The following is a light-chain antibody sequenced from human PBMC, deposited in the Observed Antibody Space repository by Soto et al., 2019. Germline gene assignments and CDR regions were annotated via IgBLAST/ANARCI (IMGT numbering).Light chain of an antibody. V-gene: IGLV2-23*01. CDR3: CSYAGSSTYVV. CDR1: SSDIGGYNY. CDR2: EGS. Sequence: QSALTQPASVSGSPGQSITISCTGTSSDIGGYNYVSWYQQHPGEAPKLVIYEGSKRPSGVSNRFSGSKSGNTASLTISGLQAEDEADYYCCSYAGSSTYVVFGGGTKLTVL. J-gene: IGLJ2*01.